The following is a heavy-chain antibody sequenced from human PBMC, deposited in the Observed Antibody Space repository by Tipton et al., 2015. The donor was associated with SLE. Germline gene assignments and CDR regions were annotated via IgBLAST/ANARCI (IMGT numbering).Heavy chain of an antibody. V-gene: IGHV4-39*07. CDR2: IHYAGGT. Sequence: TLSLTCSVSGDSLSSINYYWGWIRQSPAQGLEWIGTIHYAGGTYYNPSLRSRLTISVDTSENHFSLNLNSVTAADTAVYFCARGGVGGYDYFDYWGQGALVTVSS. D-gene: IGHD5-12*01. J-gene: IGHJ4*02. CDR1: GDSLSSINYY. CDR3: ARGGVGGYDYFDY.